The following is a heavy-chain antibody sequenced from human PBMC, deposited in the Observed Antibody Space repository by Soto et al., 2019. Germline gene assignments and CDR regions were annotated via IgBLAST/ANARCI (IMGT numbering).Heavy chain of an antibody. CDR3: ARDPFGSGSYYPYYYYGMDV. CDR2: ISSSSSTI. Sequence: EVQLVESGGGLVQPGGSLRLSCAASGFTFSSYSMNWVRQAPGKGLEWVSYISSSSSTIYYADSVKGRFTISRDNAKNSLYLQMNSLRAEDTAVYYCARDPFGSGSYYPYYYYGMDVWGQGTTVTVSS. J-gene: IGHJ6*02. V-gene: IGHV3-48*01. D-gene: IGHD3-10*01. CDR1: GFTFSSYS.